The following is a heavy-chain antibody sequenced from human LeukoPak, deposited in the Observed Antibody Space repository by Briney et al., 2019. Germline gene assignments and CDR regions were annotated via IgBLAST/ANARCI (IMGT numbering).Heavy chain of an antibody. Sequence: GGSLRLSCAASGFTFSSQNMNWVRQAPGKGLEWVSTISNSRDVHYSDSVKGRFTISRDNARNSLYLQMNSLRDEDTAVYYCTRDGLHTAHFDYWGQGTLVSVSS. J-gene: IGHJ4*02. CDR3: TRDGLHTAHFDY. D-gene: IGHD5-18*01. V-gene: IGHV3-69-1*01. CDR2: ISNSRDV. CDR1: GFTFSSQN.